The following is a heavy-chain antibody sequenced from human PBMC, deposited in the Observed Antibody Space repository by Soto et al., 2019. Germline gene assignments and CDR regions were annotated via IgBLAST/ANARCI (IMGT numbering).Heavy chain of an antibody. D-gene: IGHD2-2*01. J-gene: IGHJ1*01. CDR3: ARDRECRNTNCDIYFQH. V-gene: IGHV3-21*01. CDR1: GFSFSDHS. Sequence: GGSLRLSCAASGFSFSDHSMNWVRQAPGKGLEWVSSINYAGDYIYYADSVKGRFIVSRDNAQNSLYLQMNSLTVDDSALYFCARDRECRNTNCDIYFQHWGQGTLVTVSS. CDR2: INYAGDYI.